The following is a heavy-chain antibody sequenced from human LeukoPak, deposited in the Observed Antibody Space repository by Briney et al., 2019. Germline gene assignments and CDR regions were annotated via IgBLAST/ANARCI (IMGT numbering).Heavy chain of an antibody. V-gene: IGHV1-8*03. D-gene: IGHD3-22*01. CDR3: ASNYDSSGYYGY. CDR2: MNPNSGNT. Sequence: ASVKVSCKASGYTFTSYDINWVRQATGQGLEWMGWMNPNSGNTGYAQKFQGRVTITRNTSISTAYMELSSLRSEDTAVYYCASNYDSSGYYGYWGQGTLVTVSS. CDR1: GYTFTSYD. J-gene: IGHJ4*02.